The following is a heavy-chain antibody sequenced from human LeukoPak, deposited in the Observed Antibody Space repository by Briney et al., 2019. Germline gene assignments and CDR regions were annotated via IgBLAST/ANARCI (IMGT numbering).Heavy chain of an antibody. CDR3: ARNPQTTPWGSPHY. J-gene: IGHJ4*02. CDR2: IKQDGSEK. V-gene: IGHV3-7*01. CDR1: GFTFSSYS. D-gene: IGHD1-7*01. Sequence: GGSLRLSCAASGFTFSSYSMNWVRQAPGKGLEWVANIKQDGSEKYYVDSVKGRFTISRDNAKSSLYLQMNSLRAEDTAVYYCARNPQTTPWGSPHYWGQGTLVTVSS.